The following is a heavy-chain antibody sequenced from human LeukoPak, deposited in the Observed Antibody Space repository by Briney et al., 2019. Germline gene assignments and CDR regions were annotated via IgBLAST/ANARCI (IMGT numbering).Heavy chain of an antibody. J-gene: IGHJ5*02. V-gene: IGHV4-34*01. CDR3: ARRKRSGCSSTSCLLNWFNP. D-gene: IGHD2-2*01. Sequence: SETLSLTCAVYGGSFSGYYWSWIRQPPGKGLEWIGEINHSGSTNYNPSLKSRVTISVDTSKNQFSLKLSSVTAADTAVYYCARRKRSGCSSTSCLLNWFNPSGQGTLVTVSS. CDR1: GGSFSGYY. CDR2: INHSGST.